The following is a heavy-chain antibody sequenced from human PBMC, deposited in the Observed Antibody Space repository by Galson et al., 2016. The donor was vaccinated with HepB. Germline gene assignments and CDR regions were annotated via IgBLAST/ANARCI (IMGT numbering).Heavy chain of an antibody. CDR1: GFTFSIYD. V-gene: IGHV3-13*01. CDR3: ARDGGYSGYDAYGLDV. CDR2: IGTADNT. J-gene: IGHJ6*04. D-gene: IGHD5-12*01. Sequence: SLRLSCAASGFTFSIYDMHWVRQAPGRGLEWVSVIGTADNTYYAASVKGRFTISREDAKNSFYLQMNSLRAGDTAVYYCARDGGYSGYDAYGLDVWGKGTTFTVSS.